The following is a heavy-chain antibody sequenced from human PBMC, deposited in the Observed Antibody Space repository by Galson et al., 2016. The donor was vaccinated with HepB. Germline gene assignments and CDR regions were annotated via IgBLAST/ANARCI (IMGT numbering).Heavy chain of an antibody. CDR3: VKDQGGTWGAFDI. J-gene: IGHJ3*02. CDR1: GFTFSSYA. CDR2: ITGNGAIT. Sequence: SLRLSCAASGFTFSSYAIHWVRQAPGKGLVYLSEITGNGAITYYADSVKGRFTISRDNSRNTLYLQMSSLTTEDTAVYYCVKDQGGTWGAFDIWGQGTLVTVSS. D-gene: IGHD3-16*01. V-gene: IGHV3-64D*06.